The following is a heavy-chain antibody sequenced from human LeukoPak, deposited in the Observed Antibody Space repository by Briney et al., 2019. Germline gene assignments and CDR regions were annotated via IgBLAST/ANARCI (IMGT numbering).Heavy chain of an antibody. CDR1: VYTFTRYH. V-gene: IGHV1-2*02. D-gene: IGHD2-2*01. CDR2: INPNSGGT. J-gene: IGHJ5*02. CDR3: ARGQTSYAWVEP. Sequence: ASVKVSCKASVYTFTRYHLHWVRQAPGHGREGLGWINPNSGGTNYAQKFQGRVTMNRDTSISTAYMELSSLRSDDTAVYYCARGQTSYAWVEPWGQGTLVTVSS.